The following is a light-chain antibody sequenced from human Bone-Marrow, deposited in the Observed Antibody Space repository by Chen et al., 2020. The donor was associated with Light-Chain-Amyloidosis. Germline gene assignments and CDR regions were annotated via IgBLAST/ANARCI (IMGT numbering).Light chain of an antibody. J-gene: IGKJ3*01. CDR3: QQRSNWPLLT. CDR2: DAS. CDR1: QCISTF. V-gene: IGKV3-11*01. Sequence: EIVLTQSPPTLSLSPGERDTLSCIASQCISTFLAGYHHTPGQAPRLLINDASSRATGNPDRFSGSGCGTDFTLTISSLEPEDFAVYYCQQRSNWPLLTFGPGTKVDIK.